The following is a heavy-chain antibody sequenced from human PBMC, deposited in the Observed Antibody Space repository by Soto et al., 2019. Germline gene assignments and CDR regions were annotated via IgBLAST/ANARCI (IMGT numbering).Heavy chain of an antibody. CDR1: GFTLASHA. J-gene: IGHJ2*01. V-gene: IGHV3-30-3*01. CDR2: VSFDGSVK. Sequence: QVQLVESGGGVVQPGKSLRLSCVGSGFTLASHAMHWVRQAPGKGLEWVAVVSFDGSVKYYADSVKGRFTISRDNSKNTLFLQMNSLRAEDTAVYYCARDRYSYDSRAYQGVDWYFDLWGRGTLVTVSS. CDR3: ARDRYSYDSRAYQGVDWYFDL. D-gene: IGHD3-22*01.